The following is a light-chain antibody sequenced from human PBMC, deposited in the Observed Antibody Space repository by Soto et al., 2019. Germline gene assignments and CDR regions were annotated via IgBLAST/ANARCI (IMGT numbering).Light chain of an antibody. CDR2: AAS. Sequence: DIQMTQSPSSVSASVGDRVTITCRASQDISHWLAWYQQKPDKALKLLIYAASRLQSEVPSRFSGSGSGAYFTLTISSLQPEDFATYYCQQANSFSLTFGGGTKVEI. V-gene: IGKV1-12*01. CDR3: QQANSFSLT. CDR1: QDISHW. J-gene: IGKJ4*01.